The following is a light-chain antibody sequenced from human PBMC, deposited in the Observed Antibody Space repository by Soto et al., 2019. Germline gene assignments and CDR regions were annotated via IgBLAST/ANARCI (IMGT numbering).Light chain of an antibody. CDR3: LQDYNYPLT. V-gene: IGKV1-6*01. CDR2: AAS. J-gene: IGKJ4*01. CDR1: QDIRSD. Sequence: AIQMTQFPSSLSASVGDRVTITCRASQDIRSDLGWYQQRPGKAPKLLIYAASSLQSGVPSRFSGSGSGTDFTLTISRLQPEDFATYYCLQDYNYPLTFGGGTKVEIK.